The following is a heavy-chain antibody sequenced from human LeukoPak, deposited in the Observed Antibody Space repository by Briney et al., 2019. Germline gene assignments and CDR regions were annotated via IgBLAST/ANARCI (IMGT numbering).Heavy chain of an antibody. Sequence: SETLSLTCTVSGGSISSGGYYWSWIRQHPGKGLEWIGYIYYSGSTYYNPSLKSRVTISVDTSKNQFSLKLSSVTAADTAVYYCARAQVGNVVVPAAMFVPYYYGMDVWGQGTTVTVSS. V-gene: IGHV4-31*03. CDR2: IYYSGST. CDR1: GGSISSGGYY. CDR3: ARAQVGNVVVPAAMFVPYYYGMDV. J-gene: IGHJ6*02. D-gene: IGHD2-2*01.